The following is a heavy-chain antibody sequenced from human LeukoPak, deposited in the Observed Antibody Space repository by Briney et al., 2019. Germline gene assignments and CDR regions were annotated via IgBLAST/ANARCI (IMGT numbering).Heavy chain of an antibody. CDR2: IIPILGIA. V-gene: IGHV1-69*04. Sequence: SVKVSCKASGGTFSSYAISWVRQAPGQGLEWMGRIIPILGIANYAQKFQGRVTITADKSTSTAYMELSSLRSEDTAVYYCAREEYCNSTTCYKAFDIWGQGTMVTVSS. D-gene: IGHD2/OR15-2a*01. CDR3: AREEYCNSTTCYKAFDI. J-gene: IGHJ3*02. CDR1: GGTFSSYA.